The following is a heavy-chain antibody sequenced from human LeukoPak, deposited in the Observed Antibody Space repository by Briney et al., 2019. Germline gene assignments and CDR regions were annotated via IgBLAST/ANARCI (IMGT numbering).Heavy chain of an antibody. CDR3: ARGQRPQDYDILTGYYPFDY. V-gene: IGHV4-34*01. J-gene: IGHJ4*02. D-gene: IGHD3-9*01. CDR2: INHSGST. CDR1: GGSFSGYY. Sequence: SETLSLTCAVYGGSFSGYYWSWIRQPPGKGLEWIGEINHSGSTNYNPSLKSRVTISVDTSKNQFSLKLSSVTAADTAVYYCARGQRPQDYDILTGYYPFDYWGQGTLVTLSS.